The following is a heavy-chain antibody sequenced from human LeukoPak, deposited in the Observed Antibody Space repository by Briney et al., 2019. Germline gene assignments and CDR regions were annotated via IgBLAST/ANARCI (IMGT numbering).Heavy chain of an antibody. J-gene: IGHJ4*02. CDR2: LNPNTGVT. CDR3: ATASGSYYHFDH. D-gene: IGHD1-26*01. V-gene: IGHV1-2*02. CDR1: GYTVTGYY. Sequence: ASVKVSCKASGYTVTGYYIHWVRQAPGQGLEWMGWLNPNTGVTNYPQKFQGRVTMTRDTSLNTAYMDLSTLRSDDTAVYYCATASGSYYHFDHWGQGTLVTVSS.